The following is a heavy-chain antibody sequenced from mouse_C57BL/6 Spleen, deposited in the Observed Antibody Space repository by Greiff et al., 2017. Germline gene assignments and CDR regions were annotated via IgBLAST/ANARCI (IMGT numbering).Heavy chain of an antibody. CDR2: ISYDGSN. V-gene: IGHV3-6*01. J-gene: IGHJ2*01. Sequence: EVKLQESGPGLVKPSQSLSLTCSVTGYSITSGYYWNWIRQFPGNKLEWMGYISYDGSNNYNPSLKNRISITRDTSKNQFFLKLNSVTTEDTATDYYGRGGRRGFDYWGQGTTLTVSS. CDR3: GRGGRRGFDY. CDR1: GYSITSGYY.